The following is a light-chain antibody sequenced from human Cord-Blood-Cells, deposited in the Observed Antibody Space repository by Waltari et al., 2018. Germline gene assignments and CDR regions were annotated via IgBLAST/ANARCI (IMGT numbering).Light chain of an antibody. Sequence: QSALTQPRSVSGSPGQSVTISCTGTSSDVGGYNYVSWYQQHPGKAPKLMIYDVSKRPSGVPDRFSGSKSGNTASLTISGLQAEDEADYYCCSYAGSYTFVVFGG. J-gene: IGLJ2*01. V-gene: IGLV2-11*01. CDR2: DVS. CDR3: CSYAGSYTFVV. CDR1: SSDVGGYNY.